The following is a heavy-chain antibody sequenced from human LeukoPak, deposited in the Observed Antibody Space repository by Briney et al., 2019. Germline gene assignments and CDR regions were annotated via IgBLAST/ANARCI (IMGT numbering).Heavy chain of an antibody. CDR3: AGERGEEYSSGWYKRNYFDN. Sequence: SETLSLTCTVSGDSFSSVTDYWAWIRQPPGKGLEWIASGDYSGGTYYNPSLGSRVAVSADMSKNQFSLKLTSVTGADTAVYYCAGERGEEYSSGWYKRNYFDNWGQGIRVTVSS. V-gene: IGHV4-39*07. CDR1: GDSFSSVTDY. D-gene: IGHD6-19*01. CDR2: GDYSGGT. J-gene: IGHJ4*02.